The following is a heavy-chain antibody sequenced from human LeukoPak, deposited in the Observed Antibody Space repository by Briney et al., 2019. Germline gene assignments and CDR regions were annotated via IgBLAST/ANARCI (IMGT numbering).Heavy chain of an antibody. D-gene: IGHD1-26*01. CDR3: AIIVGATNFDY. J-gene: IGHJ4*02. V-gene: IGHV3-30-3*01. Sequence: PGGSLRLSCAASGLTFSSYAMHWVRQAPGKGLEWVAVISYDGSNKYYADSVKGRFTISRDNSKNTLYLQMNSLRAEDTAVYYCAIIVGATNFDYWGQGTLVTVSS. CDR1: GLTFSSYA. CDR2: ISYDGSNK.